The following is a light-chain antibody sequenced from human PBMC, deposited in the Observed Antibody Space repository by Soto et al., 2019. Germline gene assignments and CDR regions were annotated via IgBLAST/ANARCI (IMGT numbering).Light chain of an antibody. V-gene: IGKV1-39*01. Sequence: DIQMTQSPSSLSASVGDRVTITCRASQNIGRFLNWHQQKPGKAPNVLINVASTLRSGVPSRFSGSGSGTDFNRTINSLQPEDFATYFCQQSFTTPLTFGGGTKVEIK. J-gene: IGKJ4*01. CDR3: QQSFTTPLT. CDR1: QNIGRF. CDR2: VAS.